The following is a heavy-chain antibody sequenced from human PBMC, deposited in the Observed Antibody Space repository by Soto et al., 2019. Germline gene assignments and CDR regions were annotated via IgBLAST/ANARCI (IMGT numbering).Heavy chain of an antibody. CDR1: GFTFSSYA. J-gene: IGHJ6*02. D-gene: IGHD2-15*01. CDR2: ISYDGSNK. CDR3: ARGVVGYCSGGSCYSVTNYYGMDV. V-gene: IGHV3-30-3*01. Sequence: PGGSLRLSCAASGFTFSSYAMHWVRQAPGKGLEWVAVISYDGSNKYYADPVKGRFTISRDNSKNTLYLQMNSLRAEDTAVYYCARGVVGYCSGGSCYSVTNYYGMDVWGQGTTVTVSS.